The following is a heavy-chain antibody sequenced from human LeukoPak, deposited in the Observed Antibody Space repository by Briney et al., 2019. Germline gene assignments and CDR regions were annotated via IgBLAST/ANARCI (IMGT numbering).Heavy chain of an antibody. CDR3: ARRGMATNGWFDP. Sequence: GESLKISCKGSGYSFTSYWIGWVRQMPGKGLEWMGIIYPGDSDTRYSPSFQGQVTISADKSISPAYLQWNSLKASDTAMYYCARRGMATNGWFDPWGQGTLVTVLS. J-gene: IGHJ5*02. V-gene: IGHV5-51*01. D-gene: IGHD5-24*01. CDR1: GYSFTSYW. CDR2: IYPGDSDT.